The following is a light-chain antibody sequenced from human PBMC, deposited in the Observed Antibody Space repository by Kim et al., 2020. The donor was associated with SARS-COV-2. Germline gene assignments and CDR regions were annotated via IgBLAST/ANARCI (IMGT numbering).Light chain of an antibody. J-gene: IGLJ3*02. CDR2: SDY. CDR1: SSNIGRNA. CDR3: ATWDDSLKAWV. Sequence: QTVTISFSGSSSNIGRNAVTWYPHLPGTAPTLLIYSDYQRPSVVPDRFSGSKSGTSASLAISGLQSEDEADYFCATWDDSLKAWVFGGGTQLTVL. V-gene: IGLV1-44*01.